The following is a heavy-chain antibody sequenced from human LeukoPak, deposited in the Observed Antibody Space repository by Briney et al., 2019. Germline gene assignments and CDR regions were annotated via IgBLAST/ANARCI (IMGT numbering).Heavy chain of an antibody. V-gene: IGHV3-43*02. CDR1: GVTLVDYA. CDR3: AKGRFLGLLQH. J-gene: IGHJ1*01. CDR2: ISGDGGGT. D-gene: IGHD3-3*01. Sequence: GGSLRLSCAASGVTLVDYAMRAGSEGPGESVWRVSLISGDGGGTNYADSLKGQFPISRDKRKNSLYLKINSLRDQETALNYFAKGRFLGLLQHWGQGPRLTVSS.